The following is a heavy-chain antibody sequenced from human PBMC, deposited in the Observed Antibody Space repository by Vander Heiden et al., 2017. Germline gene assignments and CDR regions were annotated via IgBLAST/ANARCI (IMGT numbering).Heavy chain of an antibody. J-gene: IGHJ6*02. CDR2: IYSRGNT. CDR3: ARAGVTTIRATNMDV. D-gene: IGHD4-17*01. CDR1: GASISAYY. V-gene: IGHV4-4*08. Sequence: QVQLQDSGPGLVKPSETLSLTCPVSGASISAYYWSWIRQSPGKGLEWIGDIYSRGNTNYNSSIKSRLTLSIDTSKNQFSLKLRSVTAADTAVYYCARAGVTTIRATNMDVWGQGTTGTVSS.